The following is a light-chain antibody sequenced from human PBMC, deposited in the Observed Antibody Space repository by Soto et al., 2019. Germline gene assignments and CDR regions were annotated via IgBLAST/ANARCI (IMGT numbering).Light chain of an antibody. J-gene: IGKJ4*01. V-gene: IGKV1-13*02. CDR2: DAS. CDR3: QQSYSTLGT. Sequence: IQLTQSPSSLSASVGDRVTITCRAGQDIGSALAWYQQRPGKAPKLLLYDASNLEAGVPSRFSGSGSGTDFTLTITSLRPEDFATYYCQQSYSTLGTFGGGTKVEIK. CDR1: QDIGSA.